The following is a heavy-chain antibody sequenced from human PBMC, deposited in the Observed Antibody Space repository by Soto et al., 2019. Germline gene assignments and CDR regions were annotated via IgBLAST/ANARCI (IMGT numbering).Heavy chain of an antibody. J-gene: IGHJ4*02. Sequence: QVQLVQSGAEVKKPGASVKVSCKTSGYTFTSYHISWVRQAPGQGLEWMGWISAYNTNTNYATKFQGRVTLATDTLPSTAYMALRSLRSDDTAVYYCARDTPPTDYWGQGTLVTFSS. CDR1: GYTFTSYH. CDR3: ARDTPPTDY. CDR2: ISAYNTNT. V-gene: IGHV1-18*01.